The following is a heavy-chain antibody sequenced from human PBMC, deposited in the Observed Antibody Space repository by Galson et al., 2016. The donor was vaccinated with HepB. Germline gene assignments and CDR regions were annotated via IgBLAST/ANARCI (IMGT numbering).Heavy chain of an antibody. V-gene: IGHV3-7*01. CDR1: GFTFATYP. CDR3: ARFFYGTSGYRKLDY. J-gene: IGHJ4*02. D-gene: IGHD3-22*01. Sequence: SLRLACAGSGFTFATYPLSWVRQAPGKGLEWVANISGVGSENSYVDSVKGRFTVSRDNAKKSLYLHMNSLRAEDTAVYFCARFFYGTSGYRKLDYWGQGALVTVSA. CDR2: ISGVGSEN.